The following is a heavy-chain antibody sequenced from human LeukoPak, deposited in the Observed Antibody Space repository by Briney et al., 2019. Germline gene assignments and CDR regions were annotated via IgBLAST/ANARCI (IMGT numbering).Heavy chain of an antibody. CDR3: ARGRDGYNREHFDY. D-gene: IGHD5-24*01. CDR2: IYYSGST. V-gene: IGHV4-31*03. CDR1: GGSIVDGDCY. J-gene: IGHJ4*02. Sequence: TTSQTLSLTCTVSGGSIVDGDCYWSWIRQHPGKGLEWIGHIYYSGSTFYNASLKSRVTISVDTSKSQFSLKMRSVTAADTAVYYCARGRDGYNREHFDYWGQGTLVTVSS.